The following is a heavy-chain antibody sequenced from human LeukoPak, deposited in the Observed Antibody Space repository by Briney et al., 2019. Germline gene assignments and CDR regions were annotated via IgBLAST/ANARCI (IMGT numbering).Heavy chain of an antibody. CDR3: ARGLVVGSTGVWAFDI. V-gene: IGHV3-23*01. Sequence: PGGSLRLSCAASGFTFSSYAMSWVRQAPGKGLEWVSAISGSGGSTYYADSVKGRFTISRDNFKNTLYLQMNSLRAEDTALYYCARGLVVGSTGVWAFDIWGQGTMVTVSS. CDR2: ISGSGGST. D-gene: IGHD2-15*01. J-gene: IGHJ3*02. CDR1: GFTFSSYA.